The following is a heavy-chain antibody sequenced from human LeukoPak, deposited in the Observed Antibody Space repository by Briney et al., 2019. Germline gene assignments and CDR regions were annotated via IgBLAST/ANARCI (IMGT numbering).Heavy chain of an antibody. J-gene: IGHJ4*02. Sequence: PGGSLRLSCAASGFTLSNAWMSWVRQAPGKGLEWVGRIKSKTDGGTTDYAAPVKGRFTISRDDSKNTLYLQMNSLKTEDTAVYYCTTHYYDSSEDYWGQGTLVTVSS. CDR3: TTHYYDSSEDY. V-gene: IGHV3-15*05. D-gene: IGHD3-22*01. CDR2: IKSKTDGGTT. CDR1: GFTLSNAW.